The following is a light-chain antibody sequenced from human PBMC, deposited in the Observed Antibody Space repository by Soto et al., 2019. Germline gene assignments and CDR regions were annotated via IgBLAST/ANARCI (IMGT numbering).Light chain of an antibody. CDR1: QTIGRY. J-gene: IGKJ2*01. CDR3: QQSFITPHT. V-gene: IGKV1-39*01. Sequence: DIQMTQSPSSLSASGGDRVTITCRASQTIGRYLNWYQQQPGKAPKLLIYAGSNLQSGVPSRFSGTGSGTDFTLTIRGLQPEDFETYYCQQSFITPHTFGQGTKVDIK. CDR2: AGS.